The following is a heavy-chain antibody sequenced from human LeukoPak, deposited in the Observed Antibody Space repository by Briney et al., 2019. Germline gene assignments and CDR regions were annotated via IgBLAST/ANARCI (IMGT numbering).Heavy chain of an antibody. CDR1: GYTFTSYY. J-gene: IGHJ4*02. Sequence: ASVKVSCKASGYTFTSYYMHWVRQAPGQGLVWMGIINPSGGSTNYAQKFQGRVTMTRDTSTSTVYMELSSLRSEDTAVYYCAKEVRIAAAGFFDYWGQGTLVTISS. CDR2: INPSGGST. CDR3: AKEVRIAAAGFFDY. D-gene: IGHD6-13*01. V-gene: IGHV1-46*01.